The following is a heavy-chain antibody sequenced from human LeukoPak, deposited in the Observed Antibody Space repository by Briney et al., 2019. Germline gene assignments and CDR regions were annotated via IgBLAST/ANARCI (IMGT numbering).Heavy chain of an antibody. Sequence: SETLSLTCAVSGGSISSDNWWSWVRPPPGKGLEWIGEIYYSGNTDYNPSLKSRVSISVDKSKSQFSLNLNSVTAADTAVYYCARAPSGWYGFDCWGQGALVTVSS. V-gene: IGHV4-4*02. J-gene: IGHJ4*02. CDR1: GGSISSDNW. CDR3: ARAPSGWYGFDC. D-gene: IGHD6-19*01. CDR2: IYYSGNT.